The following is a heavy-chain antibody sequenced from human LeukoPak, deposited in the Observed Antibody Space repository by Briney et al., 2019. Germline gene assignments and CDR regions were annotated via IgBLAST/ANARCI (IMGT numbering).Heavy chain of an antibody. CDR3: ARGATWIQLWLVDY. J-gene: IGHJ4*02. CDR2: ISYDGSNK. V-gene: IGHV3-30-3*01. CDR1: GFTFSSYA. Sequence: GGSLRLSCAASGFTFSSYAMHWVRQAPGKGLEWVAVISYDGSNKYYADSVKGRFTISKDNSKNTLYLQMNSLRAEDTAVYYCARGATWIQLWLVDYWGQGTLVTVSS. D-gene: IGHD5-18*01.